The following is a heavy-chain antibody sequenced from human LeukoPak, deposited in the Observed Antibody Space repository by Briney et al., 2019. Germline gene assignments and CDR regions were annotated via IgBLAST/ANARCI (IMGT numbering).Heavy chain of an antibody. Sequence: AGSLRLSCVASGFTFSSNSINWVGQALGKGLEWVSSISSSSSYIYYADSVKGRFTISRDNAKNSLYLQMNSLRAEDTAVYYCARAPPYYYDSSGYYGVDYWGQGTLVTVSS. CDR2: ISSSSSYI. CDR3: ARAPPYYYDSSGYYGVDY. V-gene: IGHV3-21*01. J-gene: IGHJ4*02. D-gene: IGHD3-22*01. CDR1: GFTFSSNS.